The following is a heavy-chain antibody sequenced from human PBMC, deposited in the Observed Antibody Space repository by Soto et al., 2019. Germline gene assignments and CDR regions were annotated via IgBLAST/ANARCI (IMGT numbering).Heavy chain of an antibody. Sequence: SETLSLTCAVYGGSFSGYYWSWIRQPPGKGLEWIGEINHSGSTNYNPSLQSRVTISVDTSKNQFSLKLSSVTAADTAVYYCARGLSFPILYQLQAYWFDPWGQGTLVTVSS. V-gene: IGHV4-34*01. CDR2: INHSGST. CDR1: GGSFSGYY. J-gene: IGHJ5*02. CDR3: ARGLSFPILYQLQAYWFDP. D-gene: IGHD2-2*01.